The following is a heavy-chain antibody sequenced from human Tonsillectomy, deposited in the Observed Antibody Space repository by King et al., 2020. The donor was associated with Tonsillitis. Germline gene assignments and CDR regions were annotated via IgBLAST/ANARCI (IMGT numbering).Heavy chain of an antibody. CDR1: GFTFSNYA. Sequence: VQLVESGGGSVQPGGSLRLSCAASGFTFSNYAMNWVRQAPGKGLEWVSGVSGSGGITVYADSVKGRFTVSRDNSKNTLFLQMNSPRAEDTAVYYCAKDLMTTVTSLNSAAIDHWGQGTLVTVSS. CDR3: AKDLMTTVTSLNSAAIDH. CDR2: VSGSGGIT. V-gene: IGHV3-23*04. D-gene: IGHD4-11*01. J-gene: IGHJ4*02.